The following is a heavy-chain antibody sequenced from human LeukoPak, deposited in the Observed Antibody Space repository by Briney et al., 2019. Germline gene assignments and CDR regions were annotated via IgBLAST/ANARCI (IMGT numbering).Heavy chain of an antibody. Sequence: GASVKLSCKASGGTFSSYAISWVRQAPGQGLEWMGGIIPIFGTANYAQKFQGRVTITADESTSTAYMELSSLRSEDTAVYYCAREAYPGYFDYWGQGTLVTVSS. CDR3: AREAYPGYFDY. J-gene: IGHJ4*02. CDR2: IIPIFGTA. V-gene: IGHV1-69*13. CDR1: GGTFSSYA.